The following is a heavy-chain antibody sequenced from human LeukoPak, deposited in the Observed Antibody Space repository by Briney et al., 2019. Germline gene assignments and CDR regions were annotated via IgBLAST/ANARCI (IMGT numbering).Heavy chain of an antibody. CDR2: IIPIFGTA. Sequence: SANVSCKASGGTVRSYAVRWVSQTPGQGLEWMGGIIPIFGTANYAQKFQGRVTITADESTSTAYTELSSLRSEDTAVYYCARDPSPYGGKRVPFDYWGQGTLVTVSS. J-gene: IGHJ4*02. CDR1: GGTVRSYA. CDR3: ARDPSPYGGKRVPFDY. D-gene: IGHD4-23*01. V-gene: IGHV1-69*13.